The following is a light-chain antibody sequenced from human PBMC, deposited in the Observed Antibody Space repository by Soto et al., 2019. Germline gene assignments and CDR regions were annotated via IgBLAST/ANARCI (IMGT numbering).Light chain of an antibody. Sequence: EIVLTQSPGTLSLSPGERATLSCRASQSVSSSYLAWYQQKPGQAPRLLIYGASSRATGIPDRFSGSGSGTDFTLTISRLEPEDFAVYSCQQYGSSLYTFGQGTQLEIK. CDR2: GAS. V-gene: IGKV3-20*01. CDR1: QSVSSSY. J-gene: IGKJ2*01. CDR3: QQYGSSLYT.